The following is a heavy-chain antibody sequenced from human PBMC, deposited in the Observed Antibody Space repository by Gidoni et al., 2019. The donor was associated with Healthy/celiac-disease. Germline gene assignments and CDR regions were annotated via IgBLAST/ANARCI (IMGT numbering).Heavy chain of an antibody. V-gene: IGHV4-30-2*01. CDR2: IYNCGST. CDR3: ARDSIAAAGTAWFDP. J-gene: IGHJ5*02. Sequence: LQLQESGSGLVKTSQTLSPTGALAGVSISSGGYSWSWLRQPPVKGLEWIGSIYNCGSTYYNPSLKNGVTIAVHSTKNQFSLKLSSVTTADTAVYYFARDSIAAAGTAWFDPWGQGTLVTVSS. D-gene: IGHD6-13*01. CDR1: GVSISSGGYS.